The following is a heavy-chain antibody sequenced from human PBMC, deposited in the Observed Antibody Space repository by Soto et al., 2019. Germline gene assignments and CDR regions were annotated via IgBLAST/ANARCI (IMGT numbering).Heavy chain of an antibody. V-gene: IGHV1-69*13. CDR2: FIPVYRTL. J-gene: IGHJ4*02. CDR1: GGSFGKSA. CDR3: ATVVIWIGYRSIVF. D-gene: IGHD3-3*01. Sequence: RAPVKLSCKASGGSFGKSAINWVRQTPGQGLEWLGGFIPVYRTLNYAQKFQGRVTITADESTGTAYMTLSSLASDDTAVYYCATVVIWIGYRSIVFWRQGTLVT.